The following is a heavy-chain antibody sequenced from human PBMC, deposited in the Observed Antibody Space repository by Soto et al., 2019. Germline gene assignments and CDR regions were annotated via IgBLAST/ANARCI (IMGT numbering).Heavy chain of an antibody. J-gene: IGHJ4*02. CDR1: GYTFTSYD. D-gene: IGHD2-2*01. CDR3: XXXXXYQRDPTIXXDY. Sequence: QVQLVQSGAEVKKPGASVKVSCKASGYTFTSYDINWVRQATGQGLEWMGWMNPNSGNTGYAQKFQGRVTMTRXTSISTAYMELSSLRXXXXXXXXXXXXXXYQRDPTIXXDYXGXXTL. V-gene: IGHV1-8*01. CDR2: MNPNSGNT.